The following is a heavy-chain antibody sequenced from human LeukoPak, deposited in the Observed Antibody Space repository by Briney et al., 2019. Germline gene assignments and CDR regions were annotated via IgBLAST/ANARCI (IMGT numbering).Heavy chain of an antibody. CDR1: GFTFSNYS. J-gene: IGHJ6*04. Sequence: PGGSLRLSCVASGFTFSNYSMHWVRQAPGKGLEWVAFIEYDGTDTHFADSVRGRFTISRDSSEDTLYLQIITLRAVDTAVYYCARNRLRATATYMDVWGKGATVTVSS. D-gene: IGHD2-15*01. V-gene: IGHV3-30*02. CDR2: IEYDGTDT. CDR3: ARNRLRATATYMDV.